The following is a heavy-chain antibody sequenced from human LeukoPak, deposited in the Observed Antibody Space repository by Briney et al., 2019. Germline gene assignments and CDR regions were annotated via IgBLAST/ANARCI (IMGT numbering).Heavy chain of an antibody. CDR3: ATSIAVADDFDY. V-gene: IGHV3-21*01. J-gene: IGHJ4*02. Sequence: PGGSLRLSCAASGFTFSSYSMNWVRQAPGKGLEWVSSISSSSSYIYYADSVKGRFTISRDNAKNSLYLQMNSLRAEDAAVYYCATSIAVADDFDYWGQGTIASVSS. CDR1: GFTFSSYS. D-gene: IGHD6-19*01. CDR2: ISSSSSYI.